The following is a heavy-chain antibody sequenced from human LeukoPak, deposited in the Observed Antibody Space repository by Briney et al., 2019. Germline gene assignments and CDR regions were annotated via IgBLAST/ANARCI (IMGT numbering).Heavy chain of an antibody. CDR1: GFTFSDYD. J-gene: IGHJ4*02. D-gene: IGHD2-15*01. Sequence: PGGSLRLSCAASGFTFSDYDMYWVRQSTGKGLEWVSAIGTAGDTYYPGSVKGRFTISRENAKNSLYLQMNSLRVGDTAVYYCVRGPYCSGGSCYGHFDYWGQGALVTASS. CDR2: IGTAGDT. V-gene: IGHV3-13*01. CDR3: VRGPYCSGGSCYGHFDY.